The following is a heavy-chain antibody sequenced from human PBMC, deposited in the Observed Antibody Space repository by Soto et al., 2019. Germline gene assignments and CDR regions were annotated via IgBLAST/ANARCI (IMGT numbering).Heavy chain of an antibody. CDR3: ARRVTDFWSGFSPRGNYYYYYMDV. CDR1: GGSISSSSYY. CDR2: IYYSGST. Sequence: NPSETLSLTCTVSGGSISSSSYYWGWIRQPPGKGLEWIGSIYYSGSTYYNPSLKSRVTISVDTSKNQFSLKLSSVTAADTAVYYCARRVTDFWSGFSPRGNYYYYYMDVWGKGTTVTVSS. V-gene: IGHV4-39*01. J-gene: IGHJ6*03. D-gene: IGHD3-3*01.